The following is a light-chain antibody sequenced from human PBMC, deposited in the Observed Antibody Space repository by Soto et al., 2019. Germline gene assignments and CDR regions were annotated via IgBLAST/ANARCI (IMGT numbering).Light chain of an antibody. J-gene: IGLJ1*01. Sequence: QSVLPQPASVSGSPGQSITISCTGTSSDVGSYNLVSWYQQHPGKAPKLMIYEGSKRPSGVSNRFSGSKSGNTASLTISGLQDEDQADYYCCSYEGSSTLVFGTGTKVTVL. CDR2: EGS. V-gene: IGLV2-23*01. CDR3: CSYEGSSTLV. CDR1: SSDVGSYNL.